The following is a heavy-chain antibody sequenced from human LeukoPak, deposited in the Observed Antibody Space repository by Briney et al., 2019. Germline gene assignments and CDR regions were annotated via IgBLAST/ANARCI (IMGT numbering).Heavy chain of an antibody. J-gene: IGHJ4*02. CDR3: ARLGLPDY. CDR2: IKQDGSQK. Sequence: GGSLRLSCAASGFIFSSYWMSWVRQAPGKGLDWVANIKQDGSQKYYVDSVKGRFTISRDNAKNSLYLQMNSLRVEDTAVYYCARLGLPDYWGQGTLVTVSS. D-gene: IGHD2-21*01. CDR1: GFIFSSYW. V-gene: IGHV3-7*03.